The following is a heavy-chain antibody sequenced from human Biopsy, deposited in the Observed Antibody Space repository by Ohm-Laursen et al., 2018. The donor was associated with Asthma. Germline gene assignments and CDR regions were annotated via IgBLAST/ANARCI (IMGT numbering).Heavy chain of an antibody. D-gene: IGHD3-10*01. Sequence: GSLRLSCAASGFTFSSYWMHWVRQAPGMGLVLVSRINSDGSSTSYADSVKGRFTISRDNAKNTLYLQMNSLRAEDTAVYYCARDLTMVQGGFADYWGQGTLVTVSS. CDR2: INSDGSST. J-gene: IGHJ4*02. CDR3: ARDLTMVQGGFADY. CDR1: GFTFSSYW. V-gene: IGHV3-74*01.